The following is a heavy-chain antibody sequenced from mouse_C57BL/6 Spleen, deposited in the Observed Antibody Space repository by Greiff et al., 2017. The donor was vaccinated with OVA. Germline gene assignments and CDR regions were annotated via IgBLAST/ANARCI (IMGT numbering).Heavy chain of an antibody. J-gene: IGHJ3*01. CDR3: ARSNVYYGGDVGFAY. CDR2: IDPANGNT. V-gene: IGHV14-3*01. CDR1: GFNIKNTY. Sequence: VQLKQSVAELVRPGASVKLSCTASGFNIKNTYMHWVKQRPGQGLEWIGRIDPANGNTKYAPKFQGKATITADTSSNTAYLQLSSLTSEDTAIYYCARSNVYYGGDVGFAYWGQGTLVTVAA. D-gene: IGHD2-13*01.